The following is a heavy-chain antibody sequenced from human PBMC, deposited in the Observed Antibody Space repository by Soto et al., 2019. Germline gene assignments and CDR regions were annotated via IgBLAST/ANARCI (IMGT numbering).Heavy chain of an antibody. D-gene: IGHD3-3*01. V-gene: IGHV3-30*14. J-gene: IGHJ4*02. Sequence: QVQLVESGGGVVQPGRSLRLSCAASGFTFSSYAMHWVRQAPGKGLEWVAVISYDGSNKYYADSVKGRFTISRDNSKNTLYLQMNSLRAEDTAVYYWAIDLLTRIYDFWSGYYLDYWGQGTLVTVSS. CDR2: ISYDGSNK. CDR3: AIDLLTRIYDFWSGYYLDY. CDR1: GFTFSSYA.